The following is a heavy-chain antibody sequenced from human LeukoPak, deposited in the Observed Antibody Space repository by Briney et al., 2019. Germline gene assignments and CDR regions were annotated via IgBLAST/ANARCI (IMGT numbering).Heavy chain of an antibody. D-gene: IGHD3-10*01. CDR2: MYYSGSN. CDR1: VGSISRYY. V-gene: IGHV4-59*01. CDR3: ARVWGSGSYPFAY. Sequence: SETLSLTCTVSVGSISRYYWSWIRQPPGKGLEWIGYMYYSGSNNYNPSLKSRVTISVDTSKNQCSTKLSSVTAADTAVYYCARVWGSGSYPFAYWGQGTLVTVS. J-gene: IGHJ4*02.